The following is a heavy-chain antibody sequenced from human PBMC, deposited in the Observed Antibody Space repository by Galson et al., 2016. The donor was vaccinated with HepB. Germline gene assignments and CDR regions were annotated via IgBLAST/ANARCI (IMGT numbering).Heavy chain of an antibody. Sequence: SLRLSCAASGFIFSNYAMSWVRQAPGKGLEWVSGLLGGGDTTYYAESGKGRFTISRDNSKNTLCLQMNNLRAEDTAVYYCVKDDKWNVDYWGQGTLVTVSS. CDR1: GFIFSNYA. V-gene: IGHV3-23*01. D-gene: IGHD1-1*01. CDR3: VKDDKWNVDY. CDR2: LLGGGDTT. J-gene: IGHJ4*02.